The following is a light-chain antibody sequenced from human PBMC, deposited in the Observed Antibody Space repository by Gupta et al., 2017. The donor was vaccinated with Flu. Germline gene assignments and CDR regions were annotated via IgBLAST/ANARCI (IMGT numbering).Light chain of an antibody. Sequence: QSALTQPASVSASPGQSITISCTGTSSDVGGYNYVSWYQQQPGKAPKLMIYEVSNRPSGVSNRFSGSKAGNTASLTISGLQAEDEADYYCSSYTSSSTLVFGGGTKLTVL. CDR3: SSYTSSSTLV. J-gene: IGLJ2*01. CDR1: SSDVGGYNY. CDR2: EVS. V-gene: IGLV2-14*01.